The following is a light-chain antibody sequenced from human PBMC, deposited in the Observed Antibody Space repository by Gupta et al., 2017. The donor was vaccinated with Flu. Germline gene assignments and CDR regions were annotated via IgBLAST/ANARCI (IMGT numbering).Light chain of an antibody. Sequence: VTIACSRSSSNIGSNYFYWYHQRTGTAPNLLIYRHNQRPSGVPDRFSGSNSDTSASVSINRHRVEAEDDYYCAATDDSRSRWVFGGGTKLTVL. CDR2: RHN. CDR3: AATDDSRSRWV. J-gene: IGLJ3*02. CDR1: SSNIGSNY. V-gene: IGLV1-47*01.